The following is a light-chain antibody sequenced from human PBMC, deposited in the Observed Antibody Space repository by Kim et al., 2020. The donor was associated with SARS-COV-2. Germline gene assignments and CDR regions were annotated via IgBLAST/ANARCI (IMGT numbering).Light chain of an antibody. CDR3: QTWGTGIGV. CDR1: SGHSSYA. V-gene: IGLV4-69*01. CDR2: LNSDGSH. Sequence: ASVKRTCSRSSGHSSYAIAWHQQQPEKGPRYLMKLNSDGSHSKGDGIPDRFSGSSSGAERYLTISSLQSEDEADYYCQTWGTGIGVFGGGTQLTVL. J-gene: IGLJ3*02.